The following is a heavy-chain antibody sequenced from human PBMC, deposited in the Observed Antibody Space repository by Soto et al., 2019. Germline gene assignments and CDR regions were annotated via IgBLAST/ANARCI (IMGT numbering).Heavy chain of an antibody. Sequence: SVKVSCKASGGTFSSYTISWVRQAPGQGLDWMGRIIPILGIANYAQKFQGRVTITADKSTSTAYMELSSLRSEDTAVYYCARDRGGYTMAPIDYWGQGTLVTVSS. V-gene: IGHV1-69*04. CDR1: GGTFSSYT. J-gene: IGHJ4*02. D-gene: IGHD5-12*01. CDR3: ARDRGGYTMAPIDY. CDR2: IIPILGIA.